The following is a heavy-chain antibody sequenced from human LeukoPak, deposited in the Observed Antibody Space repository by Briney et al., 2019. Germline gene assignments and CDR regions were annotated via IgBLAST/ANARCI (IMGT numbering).Heavy chain of an antibody. CDR2: INHSGST. CDR1: GGSFSGYY. J-gene: IGHJ5*02. Sequence: PSETLSLTCAVYGGSFSGYYWSWIRQPPGKGLEWIGEINHSGSTNYNPSLKSRVTISVDTSKNQFSLKLSSVTAADTAVYYCARGFLYSSSWYAGWIGNWFDPWGQGTLVTVSS. CDR3: ARGFLYSSSWYAGWIGNWFDP. D-gene: IGHD6-13*01. V-gene: IGHV4-34*01.